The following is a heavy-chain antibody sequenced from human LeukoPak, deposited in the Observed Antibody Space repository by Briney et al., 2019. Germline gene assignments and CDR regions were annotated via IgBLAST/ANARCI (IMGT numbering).Heavy chain of an antibody. J-gene: IGHJ4*02. CDR2: ISSSGSTI. Sequence: GGSLRLSCAASGFTFSSYEMNWVRQAPGQGLEWVSYISSSGSTIYYADSVKGRFTISRDNAKNSLYLQMNSLRAEDTAVYYCARGLGYSGSYQTFDYWGQGTLVTVSS. D-gene: IGHD1-26*01. V-gene: IGHV3-48*03. CDR1: GFTFSSYE. CDR3: ARGLGYSGSYQTFDY.